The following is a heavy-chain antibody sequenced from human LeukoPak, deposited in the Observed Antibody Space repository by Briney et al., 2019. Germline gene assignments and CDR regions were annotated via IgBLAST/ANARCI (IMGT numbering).Heavy chain of an antibody. CDR2: IDNDEITT. CDR3: ARGGPGTGMDY. V-gene: IGHV3-74*01. D-gene: IGHD1-1*01. CDR1: GFTFSSLW. Sequence: GGSLRLSCVASGFTFSSLWMHWVRQAPGKGLEWVSRIDNDEITTTYAGSVKGRFTISRDNAKNTLYLQMNSLRAEDTGVYYCARGGPGTGMDYWGQGALVTVSS. J-gene: IGHJ4*02.